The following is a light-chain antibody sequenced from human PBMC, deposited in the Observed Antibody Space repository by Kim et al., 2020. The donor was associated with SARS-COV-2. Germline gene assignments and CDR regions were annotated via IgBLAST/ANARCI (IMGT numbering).Light chain of an antibody. J-gene: IGKJ5*01. CDR1: QGISSF. CDR2: AAS. Sequence: IQLTQSPSSLSASVGDRVTITCRASQGISSFLDWYQQKPGTAPKLLIYAASTLQGGVPSRFSGSGSGTDFTLTISSLQPEDFATYYCQQVNSYPITFGQGTRLEIK. CDR3: QQVNSYPIT. V-gene: IGKV1-9*01.